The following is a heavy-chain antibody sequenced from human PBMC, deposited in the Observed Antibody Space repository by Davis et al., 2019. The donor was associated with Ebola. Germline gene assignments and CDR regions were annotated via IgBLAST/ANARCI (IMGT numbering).Heavy chain of an antibody. D-gene: IGHD2-21*01. CDR3: AKEAHIVGFDP. CDR2: ISYDGSNK. J-gene: IGHJ5*02. Sequence: GESLKISCAASGFTFSSYGMHWVRQAPGKGLEWVAVISYDGSNKYYADSVKGRFTISRDNSKNMLYLQMSSLRAEDTAVYYCAKEAHIVGFDPWGRGTLVTVSS. V-gene: IGHV3-30*18. CDR1: GFTFSSYG.